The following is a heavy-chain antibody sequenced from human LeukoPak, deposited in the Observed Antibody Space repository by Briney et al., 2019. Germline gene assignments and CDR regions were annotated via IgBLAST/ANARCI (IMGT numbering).Heavy chain of an antibody. Sequence: ASVKVSCKASGGTFSSYAISWVRQAPGQELEWMGGIIPIFGTANYAQKFQGRVTITADESTSTAYMELSSLRSEDTAVYYCARGPTKYRLYYYYMDVWGKGTTVTVSS. CDR3: ARGPTKYRLYYYYMDV. J-gene: IGHJ6*03. V-gene: IGHV1-69*13. D-gene: IGHD2-2*01. CDR2: IIPIFGTA. CDR1: GGTFSSYA.